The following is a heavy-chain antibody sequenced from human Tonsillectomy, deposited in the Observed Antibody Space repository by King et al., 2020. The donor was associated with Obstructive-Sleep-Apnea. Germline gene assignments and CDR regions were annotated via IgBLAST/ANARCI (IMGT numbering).Heavy chain of an antibody. CDR1: GFTFSNYS. CDR3: AKDRSGFFDS. J-gene: IGHJ4*02. D-gene: IGHD5-12*01. CDR2: ISFDASNK. V-gene: IGHV3-30-3*02. Sequence: VQLVESGGGVVQPGRSLRLSCAASGFTFSNYSMHWVRQAPGKGLEWVATISFDASNKYYADSAKGRFTISRDNSKNTLYLVMNSLRAEDTALFYCAKDRSGFFDSWVQGTLVTVSS.